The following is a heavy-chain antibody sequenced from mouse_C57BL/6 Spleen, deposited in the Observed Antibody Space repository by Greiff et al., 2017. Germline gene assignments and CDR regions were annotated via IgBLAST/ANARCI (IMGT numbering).Heavy chain of an antibody. CDR2: INPNNGGT. Sequence: EVQRVESGPELVKPGASVKIPCKASGYTFTDYNMDWVKQSHGKSLEWIGDINPNNGGTIYNQKFKGKATLTVDKSSSTAYMELRSLTSEDTAVYYCAVYYGSSYAMDYWGQGTSVTVSS. D-gene: IGHD1-1*01. CDR3: AVYYGSSYAMDY. V-gene: IGHV1-18*01. J-gene: IGHJ4*01. CDR1: GYTFTDYN.